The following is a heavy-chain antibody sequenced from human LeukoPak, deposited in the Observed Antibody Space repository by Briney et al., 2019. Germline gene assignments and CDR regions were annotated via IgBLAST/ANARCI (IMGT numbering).Heavy chain of an antibody. V-gene: IGHV4-31*03. J-gene: IGHJ5*02. CDR3: AGGCSSTSCYGGFDP. CDR2: IYYSGST. D-gene: IGHD2-2*01. CDR1: GGSISSGGYY. Sequence: SETLSLTCTVSGGSISSGGYYWSWIRQHPGKGLEWIGYIYYSGSTYYNPSLKSRVTISVDTSKNQFSLKLSSVTAAVTAVYYCAGGCSSTSCYGGFDPWGQGTLVTVSS.